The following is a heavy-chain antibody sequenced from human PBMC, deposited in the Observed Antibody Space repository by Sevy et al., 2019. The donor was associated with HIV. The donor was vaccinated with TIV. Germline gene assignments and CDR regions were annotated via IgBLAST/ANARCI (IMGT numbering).Heavy chain of an antibody. J-gene: IGHJ4*02. CDR1: GGSISSSSYY. D-gene: IGHD6-19*01. Sequence: SETLSLTCTVSGGSISSSSYYWGWIRQPPGKGLEWIGSIYYSGSTYYNPSLKSRVTISVDTSKNQFSLKLSSVTAAETAVYYCARHTAVAAYFDYWGQGTLVTVSS. CDR3: ARHTAVAAYFDY. V-gene: IGHV4-39*01. CDR2: IYYSGST.